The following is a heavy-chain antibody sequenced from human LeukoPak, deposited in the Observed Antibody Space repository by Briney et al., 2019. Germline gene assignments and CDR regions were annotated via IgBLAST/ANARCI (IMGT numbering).Heavy chain of an antibody. CDR3: ARTAFQFGRYFYYMNV. D-gene: IGHD3-3*02. V-gene: IGHV1-2*02. CDR1: GYTFTGYY. Sequence: ASVKVSCKASGYTFTGYYMHWVRQAPGQGLEWMGWINPNSGDTNYAQKFQGRVTVTRDTSISTAYMELSGLTSDDTAVYYCARTAFQFGRYFYYMNVWGTGTTVTVSS. CDR2: INPNSGDT. J-gene: IGHJ6*03.